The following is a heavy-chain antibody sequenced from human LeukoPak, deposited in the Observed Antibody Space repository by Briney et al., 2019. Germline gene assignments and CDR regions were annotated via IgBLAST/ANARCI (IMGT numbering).Heavy chain of an antibody. J-gene: IGHJ4*02. Sequence: SETLSLTCAVYGGSFSGYYWSWIRQPPGKGLEWLGSIFYSGNTHYNPSLKSPVTISIDTSKNQFSLKVGSVTAVDTAIYYCARDLSFDWFPYYFDYWGQEILVTVSS. D-gene: IGHD3-9*01. CDR2: IFYSGNT. CDR3: ARDLSFDWFPYYFDY. CDR1: GGSFSGYY. V-gene: IGHV4-34*12.